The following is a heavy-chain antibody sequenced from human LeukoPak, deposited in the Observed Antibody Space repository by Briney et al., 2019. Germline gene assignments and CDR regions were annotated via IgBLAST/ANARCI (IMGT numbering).Heavy chain of an antibody. V-gene: IGHV4-59*01. CDR2: IYYSGST. CDR1: GGSISSYY. D-gene: IGHD6-13*01. Sequence: SETLSLTCTVSGGSISSYYWSWIRQPPGKGLEWIGYIYYSGSTNYNPFLKSRVTISVDTSKNQFSLKLSSVTAADTAVYYCAREGIAAAGTLFDYWGQGTLVTVSS. CDR3: AREGIAAAGTLFDY. J-gene: IGHJ4*02.